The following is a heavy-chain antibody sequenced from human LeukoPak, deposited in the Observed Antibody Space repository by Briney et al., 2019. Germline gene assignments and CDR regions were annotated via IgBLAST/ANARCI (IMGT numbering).Heavy chain of an antibody. CDR3: LCHPPVFRVVILTRHWFDP. V-gene: IGHV5-10-1*01. Sequence: GESLKISFQGSGLNFPRFRFTWVRKMPGKGLEWMGRIDPSDSYTNYSPSFQGHVTISADKSISTAYLQWSSLKASDTAMYYCLCHPPVFRVVILTRHWFDPWGQGTLVTVSS. CDR2: IDPSDSYT. D-gene: IGHD3-10*01. CDR1: GLNFPRFR. J-gene: IGHJ5*02.